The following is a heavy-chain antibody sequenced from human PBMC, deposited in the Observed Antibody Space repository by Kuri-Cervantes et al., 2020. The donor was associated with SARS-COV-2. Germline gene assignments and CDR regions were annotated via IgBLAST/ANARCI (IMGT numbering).Heavy chain of an antibody. D-gene: IGHD3-3*01. CDR2: IKQDGSEE. J-gene: IGHJ3*02. CDR1: GFIFSNYW. CDR3: ARDRGRFLEWLSLHDAFDI. Sequence: LSLTCAASGFIFSNYWMTWVRQAPGRGLEWVANIKQDGSEEFYVDSVEGRFTISRDNAKNSLYLQMNSLRAEDTAVYYCARDRGRFLEWLSLHDAFDIWGQGTMVTVSS. V-gene: IGHV3-7*01.